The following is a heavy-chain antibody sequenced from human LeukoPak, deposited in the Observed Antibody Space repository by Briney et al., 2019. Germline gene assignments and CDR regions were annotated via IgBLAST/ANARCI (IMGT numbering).Heavy chain of an antibody. V-gene: IGHV3-33*01. J-gene: IGHJ4*02. CDR3: ARASGPFDY. CDR1: GFTFSIYG. Sequence: GGSLRLSCEASGFTFSIYGMHWVRQAPGKGLEWVAVIWNDGSNKYYADSVKGRLTISRDNSKNTLYLQINSLRAEDTAVYSCARASGPFDYWGQGTLVTVSS. D-gene: IGHD3-10*01. CDR2: IWNDGSNK.